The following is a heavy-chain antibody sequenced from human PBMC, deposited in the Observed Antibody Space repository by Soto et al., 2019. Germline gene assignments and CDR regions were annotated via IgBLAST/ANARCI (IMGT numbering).Heavy chain of an antibody. CDR1: GYTFDAFY. CDR2: INPSGDGT. CDR3: ARVALGYDYADV. V-gene: IGHV1-46*02. J-gene: IGHJ6*02. Sequence: GASVKVSCKACGYTFDAFYMHWVRQAPGQGLEWMGVINPSGDGTSYTQKFQGRVTMTRDTSTSTVYMELSSLRSEDTAVYYCARVALGYDYADVWGQGTTVTVS. D-gene: IGHD4-17*01.